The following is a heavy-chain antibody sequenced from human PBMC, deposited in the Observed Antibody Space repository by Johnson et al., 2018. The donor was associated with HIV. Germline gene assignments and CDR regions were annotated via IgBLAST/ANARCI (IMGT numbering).Heavy chain of an antibody. D-gene: IGHD5-18*01. CDR2: IYSGDTT. V-gene: IGHV3-53*01. CDR3: ARAYSYGAFDI. Sequence: MLLVESGGGLIQPGGSLRLSCAASGFTVSSNYMSWVRQAPGKGLEWVSVIYSGDTTYYADSVKGRFTISRDNSKNTLYLQMNSLRAEDTAVYYCARAYSYGAFDICGLGTKVTVSS. CDR1: GFTVSSNY. J-gene: IGHJ3*02.